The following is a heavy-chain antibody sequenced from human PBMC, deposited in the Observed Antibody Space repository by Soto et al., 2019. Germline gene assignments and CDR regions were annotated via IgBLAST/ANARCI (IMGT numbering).Heavy chain of an antibody. D-gene: IGHD5-18*01. Sequence: GASVKVSCKTSGYSFISYYMHWVRQAPGQGLEWMGIINPSDGSTKSAQKFQGRLTMTRDTSTSTVCMELSSLRSEDTAVYYCARDGVGSDTTMVIFDYWGQGTLVTVSS. V-gene: IGHV1-46*01. CDR2: INPSDGST. J-gene: IGHJ4*02. CDR3: ARDGVGSDTTMVIFDY. CDR1: GYSFISYY.